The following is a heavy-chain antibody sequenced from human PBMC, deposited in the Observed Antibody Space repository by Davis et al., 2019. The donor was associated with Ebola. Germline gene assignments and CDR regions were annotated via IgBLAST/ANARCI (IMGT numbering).Heavy chain of an antibody. D-gene: IGHD4-17*01. V-gene: IGHV4-34*01. CDR1: GGSFSGYY. Sequence: MPSETLSLTCAVYGGSFSGYYWSWIRQPPGKGLEWIGEINHSGSTNYNPSLKSRVTISVDTSKNQFSLKLSSVTAADTAVYYCARESLDYGDYLLDYWGQGTLVTVSS. J-gene: IGHJ4*02. CDR2: INHSGST. CDR3: ARESLDYGDYLLDY.